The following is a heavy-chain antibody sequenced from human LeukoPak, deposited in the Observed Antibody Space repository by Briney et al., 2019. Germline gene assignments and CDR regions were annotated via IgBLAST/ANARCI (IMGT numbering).Heavy chain of an antibody. CDR3: ATDRGYFDY. Sequence: GGSLRLSCAASGFTFSSYGMHWVRQAPGRGLEWVAVIWFDGSNKYFADSVKGRFTISRDNPKNTLYLQMNSLRAEDTAVYYCATDRGYFDYWGQGTLVTVSS. CDR1: GFTFSSYG. CDR2: IWFDGSNK. J-gene: IGHJ4*02. V-gene: IGHV3-33*08.